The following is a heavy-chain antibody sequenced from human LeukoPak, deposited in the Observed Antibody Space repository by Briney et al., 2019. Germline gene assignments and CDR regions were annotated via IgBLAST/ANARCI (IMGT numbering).Heavy chain of an antibody. Sequence: SETLSLTCAVYGGSFSDYYWSWIRQPPGKGLEWIGEINHSGSTNYNPSLKSRVTISVDTSKNQFSLKLSSVTAADTAVYYCAKASMDTAMVTGDAFDIWGQGTMVTVSS. J-gene: IGHJ3*02. CDR2: INHSGST. CDR3: AKASMDTAMVTGDAFDI. D-gene: IGHD5-18*01. V-gene: IGHV4-34*01. CDR1: GGSFSDYY.